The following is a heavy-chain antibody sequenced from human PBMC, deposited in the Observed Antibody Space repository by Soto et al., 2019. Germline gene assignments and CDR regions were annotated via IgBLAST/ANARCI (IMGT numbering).Heavy chain of an antibody. J-gene: IGHJ2*01. CDR1: GGTFTNYG. D-gene: IGHD1-7*01. CDR3: ALRNNWHYEEWFFDL. V-gene: IGHV1-69*06. Sequence: QVQLVQSGAEVKKPGSSVKVSCKASGGTFTNYGVGWVRQAPGPGLEWMGGIIPIFGSADYAQKFQGRVTITADRSTRTVFMELSSLRSDTTAVYYCALRNNWHYEEWFFDLWARGTLVTVSS. CDR2: IIPIFGSA.